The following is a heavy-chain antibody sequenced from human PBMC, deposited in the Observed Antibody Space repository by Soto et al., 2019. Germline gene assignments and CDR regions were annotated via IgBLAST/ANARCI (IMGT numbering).Heavy chain of an antibody. V-gene: IGHV3-23*01. CDR1: GFTFSSYA. CDR2: ISGSGGST. CDR3: AKDSLRRWLQLWSPHFDY. D-gene: IGHD5-12*01. J-gene: IGHJ4*02. Sequence: EVQLLESGGGLVQPGGSLRLSCAASGFTFSSYAMSWVRQAPGKGLEWVSAISGSGGSTYYADSVKGRFTISRDNSKNTLYLQMNSLRAEDTAVYYCAKDSLRRWLQLWSPHFDYWGQGTLVTVSS.